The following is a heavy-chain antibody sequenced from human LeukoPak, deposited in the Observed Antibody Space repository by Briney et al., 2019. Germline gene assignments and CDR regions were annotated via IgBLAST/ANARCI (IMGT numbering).Heavy chain of an antibody. CDR3: ARDLARYYDSSGYWSGYFDY. Sequence: ASVKVSCKASGYTFTSYGISWVRQAPGQGLEWMGWISAYNGNTSYAQKLQGRVTMTTDASTSTAYMELRSLRSDDTAVYYCARDLARYYDSSGYWSGYFDYWGQGTLVTVSS. J-gene: IGHJ4*02. CDR1: GYTFTSYG. V-gene: IGHV1-18*01. CDR2: ISAYNGNT. D-gene: IGHD3-22*01.